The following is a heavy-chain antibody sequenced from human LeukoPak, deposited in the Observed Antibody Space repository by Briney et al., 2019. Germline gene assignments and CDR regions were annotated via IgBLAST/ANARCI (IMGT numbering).Heavy chain of an antibody. J-gene: IGHJ4*02. V-gene: IGHV3-73*01. CDR2: VRTKTNNYAT. CDR3: TSKDWNGHSSHSYSEF. D-gene: IGHD1-1*01. CDR1: GFIFSASA. Sequence: GGSLRLSCAASGFIFSASAMHWVRQASGKGLEWVGRVRTKTNNYATSYAAPVKGRFTISRDDLKNVAYLQMNNLRAEDTAVYYCTSKDWNGHSSHSYSEFWGQGTLVTVSS.